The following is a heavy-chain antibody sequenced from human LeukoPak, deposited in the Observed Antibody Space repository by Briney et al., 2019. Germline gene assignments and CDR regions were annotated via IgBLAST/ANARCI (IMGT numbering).Heavy chain of an antibody. CDR1: GDSFSSYY. V-gene: IGHV1-46*01. J-gene: IGHJ3*02. Sequence: ASVKVSCKAPGDSFSSYYMCWVRHTPREGLEWVGKINPSGGSTSYAQTFQGRVTMTRDTPTSTVYMELSSLRSEGTAVYYCARERPSDVLTGRNGFGIGGQGTMVTVSS. CDR3: ARERPSDVLTGRNGFGI. D-gene: IGHD3-9*01. CDR2: INPSGGST.